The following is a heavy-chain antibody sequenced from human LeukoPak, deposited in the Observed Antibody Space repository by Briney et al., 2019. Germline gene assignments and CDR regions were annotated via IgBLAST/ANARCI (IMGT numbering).Heavy chain of an antibody. V-gene: IGHV4-39*07. J-gene: IGHJ4*02. CDR3: ARSLSVAGIDY. CDR2: VFHDGST. CDR1: GGFLTPGNFY. Sequence: SETLSLTCKVSGGFLTPGNFYWGWIRQTPGKGLEWLGSVFHDGSTYYSSSLKGRLTISVDTSKNQFSLNVRSVTAADSAIYYCARSLSVAGIDYWGQGTRVTVST. D-gene: IGHD2-21*01.